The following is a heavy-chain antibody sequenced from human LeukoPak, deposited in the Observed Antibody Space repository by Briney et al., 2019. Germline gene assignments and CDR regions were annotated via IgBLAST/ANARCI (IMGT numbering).Heavy chain of an antibody. CDR3: ARESFSSSGMDY. J-gene: IGHJ4*02. D-gene: IGHD6-13*01. CDR1: GGSISSYY. CDR2: IYYSGST. Sequence: SETLSLTCTVSGGSISSYYWSWIRQPPGKALEWIGYIYYSGSTNYNPSLKSRVTISVDTSKNQFSLKLSSVTAADTAVYYCARESFSSSGMDYWGQGTLVTVSS. V-gene: IGHV4-59*01.